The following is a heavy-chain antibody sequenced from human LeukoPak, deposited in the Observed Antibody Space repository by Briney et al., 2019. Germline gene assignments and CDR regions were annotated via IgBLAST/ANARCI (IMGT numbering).Heavy chain of an antibody. J-gene: IGHJ4*02. Sequence: EASVKVSCKASGYTFTGYYMHWVRQAPGQGLEWMGWINPNSGGTNYAQKFQGRVTMTRDTSISTAYMELSRLRSDDTAVYYCARDFAESIAVAGMTLWGQGTLVTVSS. D-gene: IGHD6-19*01. CDR1: GYTFTGYY. CDR2: INPNSGGT. CDR3: ARDFAESIAVAGMTL. V-gene: IGHV1-2*02.